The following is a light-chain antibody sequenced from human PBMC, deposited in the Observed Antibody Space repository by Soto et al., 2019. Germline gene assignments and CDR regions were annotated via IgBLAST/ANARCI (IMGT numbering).Light chain of an antibody. J-gene: IGLJ1*01. Sequence: QSGLTQPASVSGSPGQSITISCTGSSSDIVGYECVSWFQQHPVKVPKLIIYEVSNRPSGVSDRFSGAKSGKTASLTISGLQPDDEAEYYCTSYSVTGTHYLFGSGTKVTVL. CDR1: SSDIVGYEC. V-gene: IGLV2-14*01. CDR3: TSYSVTGTHYL. CDR2: EVS.